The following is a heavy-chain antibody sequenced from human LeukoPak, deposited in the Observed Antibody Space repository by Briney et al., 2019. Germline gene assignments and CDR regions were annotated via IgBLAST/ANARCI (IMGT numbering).Heavy chain of an antibody. CDR2: INTNGSPT. J-gene: IGHJ4*02. CDR3: AKEDQAAAGHY. D-gene: IGHD6-13*01. CDR1: GFTFSSYW. V-gene: IGHV3-74*01. Sequence: GGSLRLSCAASGFTFSSYWMHWVRQAPGKGLVWVSRINTNGSPTQYADSVRGRFTISRDNAKNSLYLQMNSLRAEDTAVYYCAKEDQAAAGHYWGQGTLVTVSS.